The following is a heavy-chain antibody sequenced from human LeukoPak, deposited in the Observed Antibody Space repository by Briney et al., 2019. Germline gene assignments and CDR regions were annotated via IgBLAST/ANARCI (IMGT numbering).Heavy chain of an antibody. V-gene: IGHV1-69*13. CDR3: ARKPLVVPAAKSPPDYYYYMDV. Sequence: GASVKVSCKASGGTFSSYAISWVRRAPGQGLEWMGGIIPIFGTANYAQKFQGRVTITADESTSTAYMELSSLRSEDTAVYYCARKPLVVPAAKSPPDYYYYMDVWGKGTTVTVSS. J-gene: IGHJ6*03. CDR2: IIPIFGTA. CDR1: GGTFSSYA. D-gene: IGHD2-2*01.